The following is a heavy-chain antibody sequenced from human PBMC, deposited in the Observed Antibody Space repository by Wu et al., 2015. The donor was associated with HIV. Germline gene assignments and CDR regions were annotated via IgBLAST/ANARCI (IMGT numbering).Heavy chain of an antibody. CDR2: MNPKSGNT. CDR3: ARQRAYTSGWYIFDY. Sequence: QVQLVQSGAEVKKPGASVKVSCKASGYSFGSYDFKWVRQATGQGLEWMGWMNPKSGNTGYAKKFQGRVTMTSNNSISTAYMELSSLRSEDTAVYYCARQRAYTSGWYIFDYWGQGTLVTVSS. D-gene: IGHD6-19*01. V-gene: IGHV1-8*01. J-gene: IGHJ4*02. CDR1: GYSFGSYD.